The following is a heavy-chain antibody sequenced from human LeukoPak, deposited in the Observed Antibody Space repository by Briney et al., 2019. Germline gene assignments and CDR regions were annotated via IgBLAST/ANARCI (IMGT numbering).Heavy chain of an antibody. CDR2: IYSDDDN. V-gene: IGHV2-5*02. CDR1: SFYLGTVSEG. D-gene: IGHD6-13*01. CDR3: AQWVYNWFDP. Sequence: SGPTLSLPSQALTLTFSCCSFYLGTVSEGVGWMLQPPGKALEWLAVIYSDDDNRYSPSLQSRLTITNDTSKNQVVLTMTNVDPVDTATYYCAQWVYNWFDPWGQGTMVTVSS. J-gene: IGHJ5*02.